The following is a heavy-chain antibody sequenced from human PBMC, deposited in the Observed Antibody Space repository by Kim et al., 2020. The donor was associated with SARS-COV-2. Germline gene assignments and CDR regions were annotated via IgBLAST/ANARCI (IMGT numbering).Heavy chain of an antibody. D-gene: IGHD6-19*01. Sequence: SETLSLTCTVSGGSISSGGYYWSWIRQHPGKGLEWIGYIYYSGSTHYNPSLKSRVTISVDTSKNQFSLKLSSVNAADTAVYYCARDFRQYSSGWSSPFDPWGQGTLVTVSS. V-gene: IGHV4-31*03. CDR2: IYYSGST. CDR3: ARDFRQYSSGWSSPFDP. CDR1: GGSISSGGYY. J-gene: IGHJ5*02.